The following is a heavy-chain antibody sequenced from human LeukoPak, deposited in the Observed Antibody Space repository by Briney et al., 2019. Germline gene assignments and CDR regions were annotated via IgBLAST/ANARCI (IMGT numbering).Heavy chain of an antibody. CDR3: ARVGRTAAGIRYFDY. Sequence: ASVTVSCKASGYTFTNYGVNWVRQAPGQGLEWMGWISTYNGNTNYAQRLQDRVSMTTDTSTSTAYMELRSLRSDDTAVYYCARVGRTAAGIRYFDYWGQGTLVTVSS. V-gene: IGHV1-18*01. CDR1: GYTFTNYG. D-gene: IGHD6-13*01. CDR2: ISTYNGNT. J-gene: IGHJ4*02.